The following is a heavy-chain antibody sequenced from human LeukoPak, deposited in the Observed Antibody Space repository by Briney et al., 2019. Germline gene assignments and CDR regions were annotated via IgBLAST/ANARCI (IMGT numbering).Heavy chain of an antibody. J-gene: IGHJ4*02. Sequence: GGSLRLSCAASGFTFSIYAMSWVRQAPGKGLQWVSSITSRGESTWYVDSVEGRFTITRDNSENTLYLQMHSLRAEDTAVYYCARDRPNYYGSDGHYYRRDGDYWGRGTLVSVSS. D-gene: IGHD3-22*01. CDR2: ITSRGEST. V-gene: IGHV3-23*01. CDR1: GFTFSIYA. CDR3: ARDRPNYYGSDGHYYRRDGDY.